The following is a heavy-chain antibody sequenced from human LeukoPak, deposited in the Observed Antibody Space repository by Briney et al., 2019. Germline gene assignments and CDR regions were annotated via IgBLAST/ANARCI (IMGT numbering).Heavy chain of an antibody. J-gene: IGHJ6*03. CDR3: ARGIGIGTVLMVHGNMDV. V-gene: IGHV7-4-1*02. CDR1: GYTFTTYA. Sequence: ASVKVSCKASGYTFTTYAVIWVRQAPGQGLEWMGWINTDTGNPTYAQGFTGRFVFSLDTSVNTAYLQISSLKAEDTGVYYCARGIGIGTVLMVHGNMDVWGTGTTVTVSS. D-gene: IGHD2-8*01. CDR2: INTDTGNP.